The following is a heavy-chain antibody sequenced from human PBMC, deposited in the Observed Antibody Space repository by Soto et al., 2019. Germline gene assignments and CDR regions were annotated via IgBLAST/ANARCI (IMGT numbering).Heavy chain of an antibody. Sequence: QVQLQESGPGLVKPSETLSLTCTVSGGSISSYYWSWIRQPPGKGLEWIAYIYYTGSTNYHPSLKSRGTLSADTSKNQFSLKLSSVTAADTARYYCARVDSSGSYFDYWGQGTLVTVSS. CDR2: IYYTGST. CDR3: ARVDSSGSYFDY. V-gene: IGHV4-59*01. J-gene: IGHJ4*02. D-gene: IGHD3-22*01. CDR1: GGSISSYY.